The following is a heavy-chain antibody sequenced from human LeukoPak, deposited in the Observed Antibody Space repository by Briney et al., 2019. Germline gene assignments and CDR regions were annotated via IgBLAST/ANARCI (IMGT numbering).Heavy chain of an antibody. V-gene: IGHV1-2*02. CDR2: INPNSGGT. D-gene: IGHD6-6*01. Sequence: ASVTVSCTASGYTFTVYYMHWVRQAPGQGLGWVGWINPNSGGTNYEQKFQGRVTMTRDTSISTAYMELSRLRSDDTAVYYCARERIAARPGGYFYYGMDVWGQGTTVTVSS. J-gene: IGHJ6*02. CDR1: GYTFTVYY. CDR3: ARERIAARPGGYFYYGMDV.